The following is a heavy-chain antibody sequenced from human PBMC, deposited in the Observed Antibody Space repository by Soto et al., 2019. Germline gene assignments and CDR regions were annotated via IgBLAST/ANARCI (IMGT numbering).Heavy chain of an antibody. D-gene: IGHD6-13*01. J-gene: IGHJ4*02. Sequence: DVQLVESGGGLVQPGRSLRLSCAASGFTFDDYAMHWVRQAPGKGLEWVSGISWNSGSIGYADSVKGRFTISRDNAKNYLYLQMNSLRAEDTALYYCAKDKAIAAAVIFDYWGQGTLVTVAS. CDR2: ISWNSGSI. V-gene: IGHV3-9*01. CDR3: AKDKAIAAAVIFDY. CDR1: GFTFDDYA.